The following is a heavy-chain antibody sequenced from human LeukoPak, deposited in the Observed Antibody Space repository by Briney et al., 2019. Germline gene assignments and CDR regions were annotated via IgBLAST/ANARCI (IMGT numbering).Heavy chain of an antibody. V-gene: IGHV3-15*01. CDR3: TVAAGPTGYYYYYYMDV. D-gene: IGHD6-6*01. CDR2: IKSKTDGGTT. CDR1: GFTFSNAW. J-gene: IGHJ6*03. Sequence: GGSLRLSCAASGFTFSNAWMSWVRQAPGKGLEWVGRIKSKTDGGTTDYAAPVKGRFTISRDDSKNTLYLQMNSLKTEDTAVYYCTVAAGPTGYYYYYYMDVWGKGTTVTVSS.